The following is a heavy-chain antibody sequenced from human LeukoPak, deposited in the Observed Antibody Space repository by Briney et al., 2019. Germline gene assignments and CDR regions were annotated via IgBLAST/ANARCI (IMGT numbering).Heavy chain of an antibody. D-gene: IGHD4-17*01. CDR2: INVANGNT. Sequence: GAPVKVSCKASGYTFTSYAMNWVRQAPGQGLEWMGWINVANGNTKYSQKFQGRVTITRDTSATSAYMELSSLTSEDTAVYYCARAPYGFDYWGQGTLVTVSS. J-gene: IGHJ4*02. CDR3: ARAPYGFDY. CDR1: GYTFTSYA. V-gene: IGHV1-3*01.